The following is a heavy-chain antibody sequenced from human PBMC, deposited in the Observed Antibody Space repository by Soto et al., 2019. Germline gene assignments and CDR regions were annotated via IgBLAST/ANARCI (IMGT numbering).Heavy chain of an antibody. CDR2: IHYSGST. CDR1: GGSISSYY. Sequence: QVQLQESGPGLVKPSETLCLTCTVSGGSISSYYWSWIRQPPGKGLEWIGYIHYSGSTNYNPSLKSRVTISLDTSKNQFSLKLSSVTAADTAVYYCARLGPFGGVIAFDYWGQGTLVTVSS. V-gene: IGHV4-59*01. J-gene: IGHJ4*02. D-gene: IGHD3-16*01. CDR3: ARLGPFGGVIAFDY.